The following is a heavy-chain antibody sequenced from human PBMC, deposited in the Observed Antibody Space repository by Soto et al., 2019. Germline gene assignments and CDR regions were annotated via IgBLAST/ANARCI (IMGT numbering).Heavy chain of an antibody. CDR3: ARDRNYGDFDY. Sequence: ASVKVSCKAYGYTSTSYGISWVRQAPGQGLERMGWISAYNGNTNYAQKLQGRVTMTTDTSTNTANMEMRSLRSDDTAVYYCARDRNYGDFDYWGQGTLVTVSS. D-gene: IGHD4-17*01. V-gene: IGHV1-18*01. CDR1: GYTSTSYG. CDR2: ISAYNGNT. J-gene: IGHJ4*02.